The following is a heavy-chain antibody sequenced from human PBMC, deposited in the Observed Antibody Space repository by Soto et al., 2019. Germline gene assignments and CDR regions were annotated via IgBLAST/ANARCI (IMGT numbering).Heavy chain of an antibody. V-gene: IGHV4-34*01. D-gene: IGHD6-19*01. CDR2: INDSGST. CDR3: ARVNYGGWYRPAIAGAFDI. J-gene: IGHJ3*02. Sequence: SETLSLRCAVYGGSFSGYYWSWIRQSPGKGLEWIGEINDSGSTNYNPSLTSRVTISVDTSKNQFSLKLSSVTAAHTSVYYCARVNYGGWYRPAIAGAFDIWGQGTMVTVSS. CDR1: GGSFSGYY.